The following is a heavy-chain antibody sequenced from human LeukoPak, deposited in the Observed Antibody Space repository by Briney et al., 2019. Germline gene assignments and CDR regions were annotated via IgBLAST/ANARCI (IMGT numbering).Heavy chain of an antibody. J-gene: IGHJ4*02. V-gene: IGHV4-34*01. Sequence: SETLSLTCAVYGGSFSGYYWTWIRQPPGKGLEWIGEINHSGSTNYNPSLKSRVTISIDTSKNQFSLKLSSVTAADTAVYYCAGGIAVAGLLWGQGTLVTVSS. D-gene: IGHD6-19*01. CDR3: AGGIAVAGLL. CDR2: INHSGST. CDR1: GGSFSGYY.